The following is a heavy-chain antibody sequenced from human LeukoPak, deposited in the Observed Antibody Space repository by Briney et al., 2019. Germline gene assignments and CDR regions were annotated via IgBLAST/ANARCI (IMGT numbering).Heavy chain of an antibody. D-gene: IGHD3-22*01. CDR1: GESFSAYY. V-gene: IGHV4-34*01. CDR2: INHSGSA. J-gene: IGHJ3*02. Sequence: SETLSLTCAVYGESFSAYYWSWIRQPPGKGLEWIGEINHSGSANYNPSLKSRVTISVDTSKNQFSLKLSSVTAADTAVYYCARCAVYYDSSGYYDAFDIWGQGTMVTVSS. CDR3: ARCAVYYDSSGYYDAFDI.